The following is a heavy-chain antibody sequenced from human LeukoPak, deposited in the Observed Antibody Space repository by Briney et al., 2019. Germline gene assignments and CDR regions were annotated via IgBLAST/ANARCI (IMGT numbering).Heavy chain of an antibody. J-gene: IGHJ4*02. CDR3: ARGRRYSGYEFDY. CDR2: ISSSSSYI. D-gene: IGHD5-12*01. Sequence: GGSLRLSCAASGFTFSSYSMNWVRQAPGKGLEWVSSISSSSSYIYYADSVKGRFTISRNNAKNSLYLQMNSLRAEDTAVYYCARGRRYSGYEFDYWGQGTLVTVSS. CDR1: GFTFSSYS. V-gene: IGHV3-21*01.